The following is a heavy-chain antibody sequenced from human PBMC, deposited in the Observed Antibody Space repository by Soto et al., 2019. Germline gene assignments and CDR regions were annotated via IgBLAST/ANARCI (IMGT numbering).Heavy chain of an antibody. V-gene: IGHV3-30*18. Sequence: PGGSLRLSCAASGFTFSSYGMHWVRQAPGKGLEWVAVISYDGSNKYYADSVKGRFTISRDNSKNTLYLQMNSLRAEDTAVYYCAKDTNYCGGDCYSLGYYYYYYGMDVWGQGTTVTVSS. CDR2: ISYDGSNK. CDR1: GFTFSSYG. D-gene: IGHD2-21*02. CDR3: AKDTNYCGGDCYSLGYYYYYYGMDV. J-gene: IGHJ6*02.